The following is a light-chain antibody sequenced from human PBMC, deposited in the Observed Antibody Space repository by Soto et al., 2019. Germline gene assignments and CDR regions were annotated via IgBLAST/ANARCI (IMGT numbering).Light chain of an antibody. V-gene: IGKV3-20*01. Sequence: EIVLTQSPGTLSLSPGERATLSCGASQIVNSDYFAWFQLKPGQAPRLLIYGASRRATGIPDRFSGSGSGTDCTLTINRLEPEDFAMYYCQQYVNSPGTFGQGSRIEIK. CDR2: GAS. CDR3: QQYVNSPGT. CDR1: QIVNSDY. J-gene: IGKJ1*01.